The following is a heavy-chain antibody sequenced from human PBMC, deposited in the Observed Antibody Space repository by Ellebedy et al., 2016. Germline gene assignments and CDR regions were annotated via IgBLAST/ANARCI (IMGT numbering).Heavy chain of an antibody. CDR3: ARPGGPSHAFDI. CDR1: GFTFSDYY. CDR2: ISSSDNTI. V-gene: IGHV3-11*01. J-gene: IGHJ3*02. D-gene: IGHD3-16*01. Sequence: GESLKISXAASGFTFSDYYMSWIRQAPGKGLEWVSYISSSDNTIFYADSVKGRFTISRDNAKNSLYLQMNSLRAEDTALYYCARPGGPSHAFDIWGQGTMVTVSS.